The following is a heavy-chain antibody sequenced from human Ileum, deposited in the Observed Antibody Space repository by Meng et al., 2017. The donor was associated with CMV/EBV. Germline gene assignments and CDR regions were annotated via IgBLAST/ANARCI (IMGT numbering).Heavy chain of an antibody. CDR2: INSDGSST. CDR1: GFTFRSNW. D-gene: IGHD3-10*01. V-gene: IGHV3-74*01. CDR3: TRDPRGPGWFDP. Sequence: LVESGGGLMQPGGSLRLSCVASGFTFRSNWMHWVRQAPGKGLEWVSRINSDGSSTNYADSVKGRFFISRDNAKNTLYLQMSGLRDEDTAVYFCTRDPRGPGWFDPWGHGTLVTVSS. J-gene: IGHJ5*02.